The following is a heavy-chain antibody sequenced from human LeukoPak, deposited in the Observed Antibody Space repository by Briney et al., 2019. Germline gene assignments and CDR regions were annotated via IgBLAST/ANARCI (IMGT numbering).Heavy chain of an antibody. CDR1: GFTFSSYA. Sequence: GGSLRLSCAASGFTFSSYAMSWVRQAPGKGLEWVAFIRYDGSNKYYADSVKGRFTISRDNSKNTLYLQMNSLRAEDTAVYYCAKDRRWLPDYWGQGTLVTVSS. J-gene: IGHJ4*02. D-gene: IGHD5-24*01. CDR2: IRYDGSNK. CDR3: AKDRRWLPDY. V-gene: IGHV3-30*02.